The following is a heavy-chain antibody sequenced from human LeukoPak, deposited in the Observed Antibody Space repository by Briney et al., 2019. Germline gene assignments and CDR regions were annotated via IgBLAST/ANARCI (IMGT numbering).Heavy chain of an antibody. CDR3: ARPRRRGNSSCYWDWYFDL. D-gene: IGHD6-13*01. CDR2: INHSGST. CDR1: GGSFSGYY. J-gene: IGHJ2*01. Sequence: SETLSLTCAVHGGSFSGYYWSWIRQPPGKGLEWIGEINHSGSTNYNPSLKSRVTISVDTSKNQFSLRLSSVTAADTAVYYCARPRRRGNSSCYWDWYFDLWGRGTLVTVSS. V-gene: IGHV4-34*01.